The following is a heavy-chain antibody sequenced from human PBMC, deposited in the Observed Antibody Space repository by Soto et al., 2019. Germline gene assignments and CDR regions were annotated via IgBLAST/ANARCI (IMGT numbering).Heavy chain of an antibody. Sequence: GASVKVSCKASGYTITMFAMHWVRQAPGQRLEWMGWINAGNDKTKYSQKFQGRVTITRDTSASTAYMELSSLRSEDTAVYYCARGTGNYFDSWGQGTLVTVSS. D-gene: IGHD7-27*01. V-gene: IGHV1-3*01. J-gene: IGHJ4*02. CDR3: ARGTGNYFDS. CDR2: INAGNDKT. CDR1: GYTITMFA.